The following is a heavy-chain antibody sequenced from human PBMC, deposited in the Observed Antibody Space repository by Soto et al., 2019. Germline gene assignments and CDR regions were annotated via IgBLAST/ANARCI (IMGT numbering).Heavy chain of an antibody. D-gene: IGHD3-10*01. J-gene: IGHJ4*02. CDR2: ISFDGSNI. V-gene: IGHV3-30*09. Sequence: QVQLVESGGGVVQPGRSLRLSCAASGFTFSSSSMHWVRQAPGKGLEWVAVISFDGSNIGYADSVKGRFAISRDNPENTLYLQMNSLRPEDTAVYYCAKDWPGGPGHYWGQGALVSVSS. CDR3: AKDWPGGPGHY. CDR1: GFTFSSSS.